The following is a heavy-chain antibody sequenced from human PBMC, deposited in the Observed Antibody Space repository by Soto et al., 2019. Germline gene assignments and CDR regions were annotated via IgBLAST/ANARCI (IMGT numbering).Heavy chain of an antibody. D-gene: IGHD1-20*01. CDR3: ARDHGIRGWFDP. J-gene: IGHJ5*02. CDR2: ISNSGSNI. CDR1: GFNFNIYY. Sequence: QVQLVESGGGLVKPGGSLRLSCAASGFNFNIYYMIRIRQAPGKGLEWVSYISNSGSNIYYADSVKGRFTISRNNAKNSLYLQMNSLRGEDTAVYYCARDHGIRGWFDPWGQGTLVTVSS. V-gene: IGHV3-11*01.